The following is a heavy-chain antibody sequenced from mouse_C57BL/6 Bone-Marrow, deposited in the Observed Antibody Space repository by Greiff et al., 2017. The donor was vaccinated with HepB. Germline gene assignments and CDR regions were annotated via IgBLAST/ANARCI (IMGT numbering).Heavy chain of an antibody. CDR2: IDPETGGT. Sequence: QVQLQQSGAELVRPGASVTLSCKASGYTFTDYDMHWVKQTPVHGLEWIGAIDPETGGTAFNQKFKGKAILTADKSSSTAYMELRSLTSEDSAVYYCTDYDWAYWGQGTLVTVSA. V-gene: IGHV1-15*01. D-gene: IGHD2-4*01. CDR3: TDYDWAY. J-gene: IGHJ3*01. CDR1: GYTFTDYD.